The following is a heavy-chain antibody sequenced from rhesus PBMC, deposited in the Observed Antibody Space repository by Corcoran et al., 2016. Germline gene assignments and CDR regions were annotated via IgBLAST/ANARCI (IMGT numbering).Heavy chain of an antibody. J-gene: IGHJ4*01. V-gene: IGHV4-127*01. D-gene: IGHD4-17*01. Sequence: QVQLQESGPGVVKPSETLSLTCAVSGYSISSGYDWSWLRQPPGKGREWIRDIVGSSGRTKYNTSLKSRVTISTDTSKNQFSLKLSSVTAADTAVYYCAKPPMGYWGQGVLVTVSS. CDR3: AKPPMGY. CDR1: GYSISSGYD. CDR2: IVGSSGRT.